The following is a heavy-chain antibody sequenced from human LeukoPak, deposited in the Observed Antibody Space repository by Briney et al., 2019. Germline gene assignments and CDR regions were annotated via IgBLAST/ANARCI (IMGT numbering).Heavy chain of an antibody. Sequence: ASVKVSCKSSGYTFTDYYIHWVRQAPGQGLEWMGLIYPNTGGTNYAQKFQGRVTMTRDTSISTAYMELSRLRFDDTAVYYCARFDTMVRGDWAWGQGTLVTVSS. V-gene: IGHV1-2*02. CDR2: IYPNTGGT. CDR3: ARFDTMVRGDWA. CDR1: GYTFTDYY. D-gene: IGHD3-10*01. J-gene: IGHJ5*02.